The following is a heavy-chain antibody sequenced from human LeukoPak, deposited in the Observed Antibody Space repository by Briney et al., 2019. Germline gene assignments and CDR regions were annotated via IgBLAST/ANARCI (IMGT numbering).Heavy chain of an antibody. Sequence: GESLKISCKGSGYTFTNYWIGWVRQMPGKGLEWMGIVYPGDSATRYSPSFQGQVTISADKSISTAYLQWTSLKASDTAIYYCARQSNYDILTGYPDYWGPGTLVTVSS. V-gene: IGHV5-51*01. D-gene: IGHD3-9*01. CDR3: ARQSNYDILTGYPDY. CDR1: GYTFTNYW. CDR2: VYPGDSAT. J-gene: IGHJ4*02.